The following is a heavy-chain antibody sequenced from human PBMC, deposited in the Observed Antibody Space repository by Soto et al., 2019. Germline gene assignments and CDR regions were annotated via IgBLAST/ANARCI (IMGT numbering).Heavy chain of an antibody. CDR1: SGSISSSNW. CDR3: ARATILYCSGGSCYSGAFDI. J-gene: IGHJ3*02. V-gene: IGHV4-4*02. Sequence: SETLSLTCAVSSGSISSSNWWSWVRQPPGKGLEWIGEIYHSGSTNYNPSLKSRVTISVDKSKNQFSLKLSSVTAADTAVYYCARATILYCSGGSCYSGAFDIWGQGTMVTVSS. D-gene: IGHD2-15*01. CDR2: IYHSGST.